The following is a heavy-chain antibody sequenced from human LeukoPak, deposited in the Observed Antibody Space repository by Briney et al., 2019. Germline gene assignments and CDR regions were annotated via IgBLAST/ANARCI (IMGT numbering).Heavy chain of an antibody. CDR1: GFTFSGYW. CDR2: INPDGSST. CDR3: TEDTFGEQDY. J-gene: IGHJ4*02. V-gene: IGHV3-74*01. Sequence: PGGPLRLSCADSGFTFSGYWMHWVRQAPGKGLVWVARINPDGSSTSYADSVKGRFTISRDNAKNTLSLQMNSLRAEDTAVYYCTEDTFGEQDYWGQGTLVTVSS. D-gene: IGHD3-10*01.